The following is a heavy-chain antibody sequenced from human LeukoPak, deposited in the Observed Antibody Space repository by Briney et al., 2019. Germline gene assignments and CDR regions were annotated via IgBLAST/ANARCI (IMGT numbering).Heavy chain of an antibody. V-gene: IGHV4-59*08. CDR3: ARHVQAYYYDSPLAY. CDR1: GGSISSYY. D-gene: IGHD3-10*01. J-gene: IGHJ4*02. Sequence: SETLSLTCTVSGGSISSYYWSWIRQPPGKGLEWIGYIYYSGSTNYNPSLKSRVTISVDTSKNQFSLKLSSVTAADTAVYYCARHVQAYYYDSPLAYWGQGTLVTVSS. CDR2: IYYSGST.